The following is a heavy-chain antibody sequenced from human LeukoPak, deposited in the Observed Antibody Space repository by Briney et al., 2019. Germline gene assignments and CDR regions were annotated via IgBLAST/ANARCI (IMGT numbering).Heavy chain of an antibody. V-gene: IGHV4-61*01. D-gene: IGHD3-16*01. Sequence: SETLSLTCTVSGYSISSGYYWGWIRQPPGKGLEWIGYIYYSGSTNYNPSLKSRVTISVDTSKKQFSLKLTSVTVADTAVYYCARETSQKGAHYMDVWGKGTTVTISS. CDR2: IYYSGST. J-gene: IGHJ6*03. CDR1: GYSISSGYY. CDR3: ARETSQKGAHYMDV.